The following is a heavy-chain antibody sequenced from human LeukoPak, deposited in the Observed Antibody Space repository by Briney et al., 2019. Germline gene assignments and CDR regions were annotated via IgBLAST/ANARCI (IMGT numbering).Heavy chain of an antibody. CDR3: ARASHDYGDYSHFDY. Sequence: PSETLPLTCAVSGGSISSSNWWSWVRQPPGKGLEWIGEIYHSGSTNYNPSLKSRVTIAVDKSKNQFSLKLSSVTAADTAVYYCARASHDYGDYSHFDYWGQGTLVTVSS. CDR1: GGSISSSNW. D-gene: IGHD4-17*01. V-gene: IGHV4-4*02. J-gene: IGHJ4*02. CDR2: IYHSGST.